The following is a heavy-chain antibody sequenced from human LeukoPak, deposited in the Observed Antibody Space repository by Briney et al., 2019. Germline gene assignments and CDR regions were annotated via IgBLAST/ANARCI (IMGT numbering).Heavy chain of an antibody. CDR3: ARDKVRWLQSYYYYMDV. D-gene: IGHD5-24*01. J-gene: IGHJ6*03. Sequence: SETLSLTCAVYGGSFSGYYWSWIRQPPGKGLEWIGYIYYSGSTNYNPSLKSRVTISVDTSKNQFSLKLSSVTAADTAVYYCARDKVRWLQSYYYYMDVWGKGTTVTVSS. V-gene: IGHV4-59*01. CDR2: IYYSGST. CDR1: GGSFSGYY.